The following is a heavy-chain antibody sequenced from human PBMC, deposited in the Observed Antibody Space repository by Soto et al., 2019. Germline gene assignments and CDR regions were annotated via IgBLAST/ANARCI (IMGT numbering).Heavy chain of an antibody. CDR1: SGSISSYN. Sequence: LETLSLTCTVSSGSISSYNWNWVRQPPGKGLEWIGFINYSGSTHYNPSLKSRVTISLDTSKNQFSLKLNSVTAADTAVYYCARENYYALDYWGPGTLVTVSS. J-gene: IGHJ4*02. CDR2: INYSGST. D-gene: IGHD3-10*01. CDR3: ARENYYALDY. V-gene: IGHV4-59*01.